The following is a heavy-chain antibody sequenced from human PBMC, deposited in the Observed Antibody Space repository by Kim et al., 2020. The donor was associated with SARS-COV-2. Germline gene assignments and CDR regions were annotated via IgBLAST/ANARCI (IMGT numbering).Heavy chain of an antibody. CDR1: GGTFSSYA. CDR3: ARDRDGYSSSTYY. V-gene: IGHV1-69*13. Sequence: SVKVSCKASGGTFSSYAISWVRQAPGQGLEWMGGIIPIFGTANYAQKFQGRVTITADESTSTAYMELSSLRSEDTAVYYCARDRDGYSSSTYYWGQGTLVTVSS. D-gene: IGHD6-13*01. J-gene: IGHJ4*02. CDR2: IIPIFGTA.